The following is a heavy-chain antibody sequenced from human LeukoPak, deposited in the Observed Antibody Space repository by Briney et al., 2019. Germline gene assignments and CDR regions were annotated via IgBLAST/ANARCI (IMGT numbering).Heavy chain of an antibody. CDR2: ISSSSYI. CDR1: GFTFSSYS. V-gene: IGHV3-21*04. D-gene: IGHD1-26*01. J-gene: IGHJ4*02. Sequence: PGGSLRLSCAASGFTFSSYSMNWVRQAPGKGLEWVSSISSSSYIYYADSVKGRFTISRDNAKNSLYLQMNSLRAEDTAVYYCTKDFTFSGSYYWGQGTLVTVSS. CDR3: TKDFTFSGSYY.